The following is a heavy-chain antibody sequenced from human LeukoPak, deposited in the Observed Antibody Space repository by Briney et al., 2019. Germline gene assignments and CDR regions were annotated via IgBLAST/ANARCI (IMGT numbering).Heavy chain of an antibody. Sequence: PGGSLRLSCAASGFTSSNYAMSWVRQAPGKGLEWVSTISGGGGTTYYADSVKGRFTISRDNSKNTLWLQMSSLRAEDTAVYYCAKARSMMTAGRSYFDYWGQGTLVTVSS. CDR1: GFTSSNYA. CDR2: ISGGGGTT. J-gene: IGHJ4*02. V-gene: IGHV3-23*01. D-gene: IGHD2-21*02. CDR3: AKARSMMTAGRSYFDY.